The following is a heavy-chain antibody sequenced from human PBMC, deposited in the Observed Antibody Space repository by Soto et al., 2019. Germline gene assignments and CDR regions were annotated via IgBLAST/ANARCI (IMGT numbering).Heavy chain of an antibody. CDR2: IYYSGST. CDR1: GVSISSGGYY. D-gene: IGHD3-3*01. V-gene: IGHV4-30-4*01. Sequence: SETLSLTCTVSGVSISSGGYYWSWIRQPPGKGLEWIGYIYYSGSTYYNPSLKSRVTISVDTSKNQFSLKLSSVTAADTAVYYCARGNYDFWSGYFSMDVWGQGTTVTVSS. CDR3: ARGNYDFWSGYFSMDV. J-gene: IGHJ6*02.